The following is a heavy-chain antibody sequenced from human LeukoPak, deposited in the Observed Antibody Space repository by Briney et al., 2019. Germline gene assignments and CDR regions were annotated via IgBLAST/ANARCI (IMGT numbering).Heavy chain of an antibody. J-gene: IGHJ4*02. D-gene: IGHD5-24*01. CDR1: GFTLSSYT. CDR2: ISSSSSYR. CDR3: AREGSSPRDGYSFNFDY. Sequence: GGSLRLSCAASGFTLSSYTMNWVRQAPGKGLEWVSSISSSSSYRYYADSLKGRFTISRDNAKNSLYMQMNSVRAEDTAVYYCAREGSSPRDGYSFNFDYWGQGTLVTVSS. V-gene: IGHV3-21*01.